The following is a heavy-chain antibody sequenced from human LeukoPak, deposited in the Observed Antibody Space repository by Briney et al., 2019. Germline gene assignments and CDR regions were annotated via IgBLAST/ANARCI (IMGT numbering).Heavy chain of an antibody. CDR3: ARGLRGFDY. V-gene: IGHV3-7*01. Sequence: GGSLRLSCAAFGFTFSSYAMSWVRQAPGKGLEWVANIEEDGSEKYYVDSVKGRFTISRDNAKNSLYLQMKSLRAEDTAVYYCARGLRGFDYWGQGTLVTVSS. CDR2: IEEDGSEK. CDR1: GFTFSSYA. J-gene: IGHJ4*02.